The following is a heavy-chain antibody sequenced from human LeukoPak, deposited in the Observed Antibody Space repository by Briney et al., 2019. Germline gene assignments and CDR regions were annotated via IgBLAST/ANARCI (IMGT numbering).Heavy chain of an antibody. V-gene: IGHV3-48*04. CDR2: ISSNSI. Sequence: PGGSLRLACAASGFSFSSYTMNWVRQAPGKGLEWVSYISSNSIHYADSVKGRFTISRDNAKNSLYLQMNSLRAEDTAVYYCARESSSSGWPIDYWGQGTLVTVSS. CDR3: ARESSSSGWPIDY. D-gene: IGHD6-19*01. J-gene: IGHJ4*02. CDR1: GFSFSSYT.